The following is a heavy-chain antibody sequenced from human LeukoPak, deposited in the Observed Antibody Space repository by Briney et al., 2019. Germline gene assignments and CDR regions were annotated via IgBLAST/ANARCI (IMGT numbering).Heavy chain of an antibody. CDR1: GXTXXDXX. Sequence: SLRXSCAASGXTXXDXXMHWVRQAPGKGLEWVSGISWNSGSIGYADSVKGRFTISRDNAKNSLYLQMNSLRAEDTALYYCAKDGGMGRGVIGYYGMDVWGQGTTVTVSS. CDR2: ISWNSGSI. D-gene: IGHD3-10*01. J-gene: IGHJ6*02. CDR3: AKDGGMGRGVIGYYGMDV. V-gene: IGHV3-9*01.